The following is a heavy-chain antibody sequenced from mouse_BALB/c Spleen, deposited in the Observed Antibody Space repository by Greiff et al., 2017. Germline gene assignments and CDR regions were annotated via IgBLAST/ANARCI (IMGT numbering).Heavy chain of an antibody. CDR2: IDTSDSYT. CDR1: GYTFTDYW. Sequence: QVQLQQPGAELVMPGASVKMSCKASGYTFTDYWMHRVKQRPGQGLEWIGAIDTSDSYTSYNPKFKGKATLTVDESSSSAYMQLSSLTSEDSAVYYCARSGLLRLRYFDYWGEGTTLTVSS. CDR3: ARSGLLRLRYFDY. V-gene: IGHV1-69*01. J-gene: IGHJ2*01. D-gene: IGHD1-2*01.